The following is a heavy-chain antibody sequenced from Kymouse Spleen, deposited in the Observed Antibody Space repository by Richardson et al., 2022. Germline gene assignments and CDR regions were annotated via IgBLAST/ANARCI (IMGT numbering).Heavy chain of an antibody. V-gene: IGHV3-13*01. D-gene: IGHD5-18,IGHD5-18*01. CDR3: ARGIIQLWFDY. CDR1: GFTFSSYD. CDR2: IGTAGDT. Sequence: EVQLVESGGGLVQPGGSLRLSCAASGFTFSSYDMHWVRQATGKGLEWVSAIGTAGDTYYPGSVKGRFTISRENAKNSLYLQMNSLRAGDTAVYYCARGIIQLWFDYWGQGTLVTVSS. J-gene: IGHJ4*02.